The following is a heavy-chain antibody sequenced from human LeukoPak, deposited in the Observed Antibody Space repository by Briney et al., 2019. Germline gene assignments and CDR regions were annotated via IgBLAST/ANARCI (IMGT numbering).Heavy chain of an antibody. Sequence: GGSLRLSCAASGFTFSSYSMNWVRQAPGKGLEWVSSISSSSSYIYYADSVKGRFTISRDNAKNSLYLQMNSLRAEDTAVYYCARSPEWLGRGHFDYWGQGTLVTVSS. J-gene: IGHJ4*02. CDR1: GFTFSSYS. V-gene: IGHV3-21*01. CDR3: ARSPEWLGRGHFDY. CDR2: ISSSSSYI. D-gene: IGHD6-19*01.